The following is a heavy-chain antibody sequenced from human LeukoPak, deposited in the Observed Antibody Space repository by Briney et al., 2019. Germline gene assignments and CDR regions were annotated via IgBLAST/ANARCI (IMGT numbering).Heavy chain of an antibody. J-gene: IGHJ4*02. D-gene: IGHD1-1*01. CDR3: ARGGGWGNWNDAVDY. CDR2: INHSGST. CDR1: GGSFSGYY. Sequence: SETLSLTCAVYGGSFSGYYWSWIRQPPGKGLEWIGQINHSGSTNYNPSLKSRVTISVDTSKNQFSLKLSSVTAADTAVYYCARGGGWGNWNDAVDYWGQGTLVTVSS. V-gene: IGHV4-34*01.